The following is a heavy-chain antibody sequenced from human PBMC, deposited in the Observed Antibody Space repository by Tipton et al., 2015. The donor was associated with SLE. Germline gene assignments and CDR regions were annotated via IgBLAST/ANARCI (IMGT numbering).Heavy chain of an antibody. CDR2: VSNGGST. D-gene: IGHD2-15*01. CDR3: ARGSVVADDF. Sequence: TLSLTCTVSGGSISSGSYYWSWIRQPAGKGGEWIGRVSNGGSTDYNPSLKSRVTMSVDTSKNQLSLKLTSVTAADTAIYYCARGSVVADDFWGQGTLVTVSS. CDR1: GGSISSGSYY. J-gene: IGHJ4*02. V-gene: IGHV4-61*02.